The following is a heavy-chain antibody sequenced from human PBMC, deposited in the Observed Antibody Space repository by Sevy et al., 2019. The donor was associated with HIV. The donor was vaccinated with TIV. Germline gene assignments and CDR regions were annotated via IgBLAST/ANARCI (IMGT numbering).Heavy chain of an antibody. Sequence: ASVKVSCKASGGTFSRYAISWVRQAPGQGLEWMGGITPMFGTPVYAQKFQGRVTITADESTNTVYMEMRSLSSDDTAVYYCAREIYQPGAFDIWGRGTMVNVSS. CDR1: GGTFSRYA. J-gene: IGHJ3*02. D-gene: IGHD3-10*01. CDR2: ITPMFGTP. V-gene: IGHV1-69*13. CDR3: AREIYQPGAFDI.